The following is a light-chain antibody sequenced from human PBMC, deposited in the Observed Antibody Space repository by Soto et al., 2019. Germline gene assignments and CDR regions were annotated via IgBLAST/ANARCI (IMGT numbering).Light chain of an antibody. J-gene: IGKJ3*01. CDR3: QQYNSYRIT. V-gene: IGKV1-5*01. CDR2: DAS. CDR1: QSISSW. Sequence: DLQMTQSPSTLSASVGDRVTITCRASQSISSWLAWYQQKQGKAPKLLIYDASSLESGVPSRFSGSGSGTEFTLTISSLQPDDFATYYCQQYNSYRITFGPGTKVDIK.